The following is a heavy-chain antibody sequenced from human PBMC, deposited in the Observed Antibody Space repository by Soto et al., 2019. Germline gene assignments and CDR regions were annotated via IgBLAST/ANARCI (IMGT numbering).Heavy chain of an antibody. J-gene: IGHJ6*02. CDR1: GGTFSSYT. CDR3: ARDGMGDCSSTSCYVDYYYYYGMDV. V-gene: IGHV1-69*04. CDR2: IIPILGIA. D-gene: IGHD2-2*01. Sequence: SVKVSCKASGGTFSSYTISWVRQAPGQGLEWMGRIIPILGIANYAQKFQGRVTITADKSTSTAYMELSSLRSEDTAVYYCARDGMGDCSSTSCYVDYYYYYGMDVWG.